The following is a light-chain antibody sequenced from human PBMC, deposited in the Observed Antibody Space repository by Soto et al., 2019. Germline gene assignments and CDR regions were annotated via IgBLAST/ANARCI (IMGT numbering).Light chain of an antibody. CDR2: DNT. V-gene: IGLV1-51*01. Sequence: QSVLTQPPSVSAAPGQKVTISCSGSSSNIGNNYVSWYQQLPGTAPKLLIYDNTKRPSGIPDRFSGSKSGTSTTLGITGLQTGDEAVYYCGTWDTSLSGGIFGAGPKLTVL. J-gene: IGLJ2*01. CDR3: GTWDTSLSGGI. CDR1: SSNIGNNY.